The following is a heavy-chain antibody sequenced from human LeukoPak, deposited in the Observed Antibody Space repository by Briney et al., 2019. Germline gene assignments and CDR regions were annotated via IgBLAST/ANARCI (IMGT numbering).Heavy chain of an antibody. CDR3: AREGGPSGSYYAFDY. J-gene: IGHJ4*02. CDR2: IYYSGST. V-gene: IGHV4-30-4*08. D-gene: IGHD1-26*01. Sequence: PSQTLSLTCTVSGGSISSGDYYRSWIRQPPGKGLEWIGYIYYSGSTYYNPSLKSRVTISVDTSKNQFSLKLSSVTAADTAVYYCAREGGPSGSYYAFDYWGQGTLVTVSS. CDR1: GGSISSGDYY.